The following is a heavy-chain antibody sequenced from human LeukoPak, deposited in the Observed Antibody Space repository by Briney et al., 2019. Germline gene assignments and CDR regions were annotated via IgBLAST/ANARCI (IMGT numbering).Heavy chain of an antibody. CDR1: GFTFSTYN. Sequence: PGGCLRLSCAASGFTFSTYNMNWVRQAPGKGLEWVSAVGGTDGRTYYAAFVKGRFTIYRDNSKNTLYLQMNSLRAEDTAVYYCAKDGSYYFDYWGQGTLVTVSS. CDR2: VGGTDGRT. J-gene: IGHJ4*02. CDR3: AKDGSYYFDY. V-gene: IGHV3-23*01.